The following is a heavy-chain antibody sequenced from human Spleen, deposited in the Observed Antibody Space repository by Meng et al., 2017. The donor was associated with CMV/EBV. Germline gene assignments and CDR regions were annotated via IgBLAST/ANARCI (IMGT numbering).Heavy chain of an antibody. D-gene: IGHD2-2*01. V-gene: IGHV1-2*02. Sequence: ASVKVSCKASGYIFTAYYLHWVRQAPGQGLEWLGWISPNSGGTNYAQNFQGRVTMTRDTSISTAYLQLSGLRSDDTAVYYCARPHLRGYCTSTICHTFDPWGQGTLVTVSS. CDR1: GYIFTAYY. CDR3: ARPHLRGYCTSTICHTFDP. J-gene: IGHJ4*01. CDR2: ISPNSGGT.